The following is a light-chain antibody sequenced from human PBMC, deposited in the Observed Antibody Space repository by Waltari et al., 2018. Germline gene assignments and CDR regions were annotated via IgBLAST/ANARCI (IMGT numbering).Light chain of an antibody. CDR3: QQLSSYPLT. V-gene: IGKV1-9*01. J-gene: IGKJ3*01. Sequence: DIQLTQSPSFLSASVGDRVTITCRASQGVSGYLAWYQQKPGKAPKLLISAASTLQSGVPSRFSGSGSGTEFILTISSLQPEDFATYYCQQLSSYPLTFGPGTKVDIK. CDR2: AAS. CDR1: QGVSGY.